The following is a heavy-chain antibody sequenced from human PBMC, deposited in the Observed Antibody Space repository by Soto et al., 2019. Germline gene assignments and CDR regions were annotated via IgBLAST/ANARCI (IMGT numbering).Heavy chain of an antibody. D-gene: IGHD5-12*01. CDR3: AKSGWLQLRGYFDS. V-gene: IGHV3-30*18. CDR1: GFTFSSYS. CDR2: ISYDGSNK. Sequence: PGGSLRLSCAASGFTFSSYSMHWVRQAPGKGLEWVAVISYDGSNKYYADSVKGRFTISRDNSKNTLYLQMNSLRAEDTAVYYCAKSGWLQLRGYFDSWGQGTLVTVSS. J-gene: IGHJ4*02.